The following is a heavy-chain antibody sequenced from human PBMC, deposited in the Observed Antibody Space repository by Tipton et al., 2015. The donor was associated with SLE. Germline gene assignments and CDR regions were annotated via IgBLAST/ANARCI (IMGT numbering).Heavy chain of an antibody. Sequence: TLSLTCTVSGGSISSGGYYWSWIRQHPGKGLEWIGYIYYSANTYYNPSLKSRVTISVDTSKNQFSLKLSSVTAADTAVYYCASGPYYYGSGSDYGMDVWGQGTTVTVSS. CDR3: ASGPYYYGSGSDYGMDV. CDR1: GGSISSGGYY. CDR2: IYYSANT. J-gene: IGHJ6*02. D-gene: IGHD3-10*01. V-gene: IGHV4-31*03.